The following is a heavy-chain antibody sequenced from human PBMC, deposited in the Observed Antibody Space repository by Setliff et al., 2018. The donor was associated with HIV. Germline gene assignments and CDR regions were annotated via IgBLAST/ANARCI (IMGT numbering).Heavy chain of an antibody. Sequence: GESLKISCKGSGYSFTSYWIGWVRQMPGKGLEWMGIIYPGDSDTRYSPSFQGQVTISADKSISTAYLQWGSLKASDTAMYYCARIGFWSGYDADVWGQGTTVTVSS. CDR2: IYPGDSDT. CDR3: ARIGFWSGYDADV. J-gene: IGHJ6*02. D-gene: IGHD3-3*01. V-gene: IGHV5-51*01. CDR1: GYSFTSYW.